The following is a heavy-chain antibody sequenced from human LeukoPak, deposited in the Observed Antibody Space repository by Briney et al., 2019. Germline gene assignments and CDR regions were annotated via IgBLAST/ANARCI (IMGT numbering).Heavy chain of an antibody. D-gene: IGHD1-20*01. CDR1: GGSISSYY. CDR3: ARGLYNWNDVVPSEFDY. J-gene: IGHJ4*02. V-gene: IGHV4-59*01. Sequence: SETLSLTCTVSGGSISSYYWSWIRQPPGKGLEWIGYIYYSGSTNYNPSLKSRVTISVDTSKNHFSLKLSSVTAADTAVYYCARGLYNWNDVVPSEFDYWGQGTLVTVSS. CDR2: IYYSGST.